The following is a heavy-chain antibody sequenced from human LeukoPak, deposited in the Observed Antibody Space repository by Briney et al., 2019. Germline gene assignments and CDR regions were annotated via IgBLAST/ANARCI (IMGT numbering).Heavy chain of an antibody. Sequence: GGSLRLSCAASGFTFSSYSMNGGRQAPGKGLEWVSSIISSSSYIYYADSVKGRFTISRDNAKNTLYVQMNSLRAEDTAVYYCARDPGSGSTSPLYYYYGMDVWGQGTTVTVSS. CDR2: IISSSSYI. J-gene: IGHJ6*02. V-gene: IGHV3-21*01. CDR1: GFTFSSYS. CDR3: ARDPGSGSTSPLYYYYGMDV. D-gene: IGHD3-10*01.